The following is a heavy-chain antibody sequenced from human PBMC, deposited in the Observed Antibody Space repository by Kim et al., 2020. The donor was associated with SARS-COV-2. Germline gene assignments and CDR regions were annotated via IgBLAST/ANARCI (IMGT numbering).Heavy chain of an antibody. CDR2: ICYSGST. CDR3: ARSRGSDIFTIFGVIDAFDI. D-gene: IGHD3-3*01. CDR1: GGYISSYY. J-gene: IGHJ3*02. Sequence: SETLSLTCTVSGGYISSYYWSWIRQPPGKGLEWIGYICYSGSTNYNPSLKSRVTISVDTSKNQFSLKLSSVTAADTAVYYCARSRGSDIFTIFGVIDAFDIWGQGTMVTVSS. V-gene: IGHV4-59*13.